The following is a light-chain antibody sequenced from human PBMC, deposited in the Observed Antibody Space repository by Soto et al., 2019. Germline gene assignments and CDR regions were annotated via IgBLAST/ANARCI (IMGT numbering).Light chain of an antibody. V-gene: IGKV3-11*01. J-gene: IGKJ5*01. CDR1: QSVSSY. CDR3: QQREHWQVT. CDR2: DVS. Sequence: EIVLTQSPVTLSLSPGERATLSCRASQSVSSYLAWYQQKPGQTPRLLIYDVSNRATGIPVRFSGSGSGTDCTLTISIREPEDFVVYYCQQREHWQVTFGQWTRLEVK.